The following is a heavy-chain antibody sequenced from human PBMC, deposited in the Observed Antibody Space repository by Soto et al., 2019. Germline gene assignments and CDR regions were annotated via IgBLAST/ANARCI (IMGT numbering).Heavy chain of an antibody. D-gene: IGHD2-15*01. J-gene: IGHJ6*03. CDR2: INHSGST. CDR3: ARGAIVVVVAATLSYYYYVDV. V-gene: IGHV4-34*01. CDR1: GGSFSGYY. Sequence: SETLSLTCAVYGGSFSGYYWSWIRQPPGKGLEWIGEINHSGSTNYNPSLKSRVTISVDTSKNQFSLKLSSVTAADTAMYYCARGAIVVVVAATLSYYYYVDVWGKGTTVTVSS.